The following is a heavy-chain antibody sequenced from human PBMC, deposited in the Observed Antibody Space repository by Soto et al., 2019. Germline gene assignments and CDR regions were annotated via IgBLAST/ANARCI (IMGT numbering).Heavy chain of an antibody. D-gene: IGHD3-10*01. CDR3: ARVTTMVRGVLPRYYFDY. CDR2: IYYSGST. Sequence: QTLSLTCTVSGGSISSGGYYWSWIRQHPGKGLEWIGYIYYSGSTYYNPSLKSRVTISVDTSKNQFSLKLSSVTAADTAVYYCARVTTMVRGVLPRYYFDYWGQGTLVTVSS. J-gene: IGHJ4*02. CDR1: GGSISSGGYY. V-gene: IGHV4-31*03.